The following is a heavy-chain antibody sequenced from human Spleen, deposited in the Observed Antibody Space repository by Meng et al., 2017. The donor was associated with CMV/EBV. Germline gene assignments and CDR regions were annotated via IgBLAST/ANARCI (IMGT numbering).Heavy chain of an antibody. Sequence: KVSCKAYGYTFTSYAIHWVRQATGQGLEWMGWMNPNSGNTGYAQKFQGRVTMTRNTSISTAYMELSSLKSEDTAVYYCARGRGWFDPWGQGTLVTVSS. V-gene: IGHV1-8*01. CDR2: MNPNSGNT. D-gene: IGHD3-10*01. J-gene: IGHJ5*02. CDR3: ARGRGWFDP. CDR1: GYTFTSYA.